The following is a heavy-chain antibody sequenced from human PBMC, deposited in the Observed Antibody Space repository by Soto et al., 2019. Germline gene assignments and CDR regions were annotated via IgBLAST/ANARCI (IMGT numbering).Heavy chain of an antibody. V-gene: IGHV4-61*08. CDR1: GGSINSGGYF. Sequence: SETLSLTCTVSGGSINSGGYFWSWIRQHPGKGLDWIGCISYGGSTNYNPSLKSRVTISVDTSKNQFSLKLSSVTAADTAVYYCARHGARYSYGSPPDYWGQGTLVTVSS. CDR3: ARHGARYSYGSPPDY. J-gene: IGHJ4*02. D-gene: IGHD5-18*01. CDR2: ISYGGST.